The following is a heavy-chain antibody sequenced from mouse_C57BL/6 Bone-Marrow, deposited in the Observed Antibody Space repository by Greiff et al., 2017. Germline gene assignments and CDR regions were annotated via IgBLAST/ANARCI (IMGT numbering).Heavy chain of an antibody. CDR2: ISYDGSN. CDR1: GYSITSGYY. Sequence: EVKLVESGPGLVKPSQSLSLTCSVTGYSITSGYYWNWIRQFPGNKLEWMGYISYDGSNNYNPSLQNRISITRDTSKNQFFLKLNSVTTEDTATYYCARGYYYGSREGYFDVWGTGTTVTVSS. CDR3: ARGYYYGSREGYFDV. J-gene: IGHJ1*03. V-gene: IGHV3-6*01. D-gene: IGHD1-1*01.